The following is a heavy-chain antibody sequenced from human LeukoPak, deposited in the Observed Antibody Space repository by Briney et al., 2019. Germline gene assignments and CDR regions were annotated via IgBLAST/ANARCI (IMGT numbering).Heavy chain of an antibody. V-gene: IGHV1-18*01. Sequence: ASVKLSCTASGYTFTSYGMSWVRQAPGQGLEWMGWISAYNGNTNYAQKLRGRVTMTTDTSTSTAYMQLRSLRSDDTAVYYCERHLGYYYGMDVWGQGTTVTVSS. CDR3: ERHLGYYYGMDV. CDR1: GYTFTSYG. J-gene: IGHJ6*02. CDR2: ISAYNGNT.